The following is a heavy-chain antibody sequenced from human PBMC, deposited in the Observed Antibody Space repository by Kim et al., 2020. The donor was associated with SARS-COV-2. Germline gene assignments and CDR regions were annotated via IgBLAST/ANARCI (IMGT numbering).Heavy chain of an antibody. Sequence: GGTNYAQKLQGRVTMTRDTSISTAYMELSRLRSDDTAVYYCARHELGMNYWGQGTLVTVSS. CDR2: GGT. CDR3: ARHELGMNY. V-gene: IGHV1-2*02. D-gene: IGHD7-27*01. J-gene: IGHJ4*02.